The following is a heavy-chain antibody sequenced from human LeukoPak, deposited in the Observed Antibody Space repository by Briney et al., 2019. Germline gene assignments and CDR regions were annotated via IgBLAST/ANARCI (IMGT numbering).Heavy chain of an antibody. V-gene: IGHV4-59*01. J-gene: IGHJ5*02. CDR3: ARVKGGWLDP. CDR2: IYYSGST. D-gene: IGHD3-16*01. Sequence: PSETLSLTCTVSGGSISSYYWSWIRQPPGKGLEWIGYIYYSGSTNYNPSPKSRVTISVDTSKNQFSLKLSSVTAADTAVYYCARVKGGWLDPWGQGTLVTVSS. CDR1: GGSISSYY.